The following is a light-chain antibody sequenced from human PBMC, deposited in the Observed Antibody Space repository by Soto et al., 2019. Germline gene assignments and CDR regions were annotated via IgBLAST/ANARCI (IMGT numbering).Light chain of an antibody. V-gene: IGLV2-14*01. J-gene: IGLJ1*01. CDR1: SNDIGAYDY. Sequence: ASLSGSPLRGIPISSNNTSNDIGAYDYVSWFQQHPGKAPKLMIYEVNNRPSGVSNRFSGSKSGNTASLIISGLQAEEEADYYCCSYTSTTYYVFGSVTKVTVL. CDR2: EVN. CDR3: CSYTSTTYYV.